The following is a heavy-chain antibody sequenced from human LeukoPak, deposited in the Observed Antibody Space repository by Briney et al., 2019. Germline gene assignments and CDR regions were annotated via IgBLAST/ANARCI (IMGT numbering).Heavy chain of an antibody. Sequence: GGSLRLSCAASGFTFSSYAMSWVRQAPGKGLEWVSGISDGGGGTYYADSVKGRFTISRDNAKNTLYLQMNSLRAEDTAVYYCARESLLIAAPFDYWGQGTLVTVSS. D-gene: IGHD6-6*01. CDR3: ARESLLIAAPFDY. CDR2: ISDGGGGT. V-gene: IGHV3-23*01. J-gene: IGHJ4*02. CDR1: GFTFSSYA.